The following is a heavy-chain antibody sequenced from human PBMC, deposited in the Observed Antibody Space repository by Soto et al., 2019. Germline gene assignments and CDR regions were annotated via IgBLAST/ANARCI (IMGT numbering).Heavy chain of an antibody. V-gene: IGHV1-18*01. CDR1: GYTFTSYG. CDR3: ARAHGLPWRRETWFDP. J-gene: IGHJ5*02. D-gene: IGHD4-17*01. CDR2: ISAYNGNT. Sequence: AAVKVSCKASGYTFTSYGISWVRQAPGQGLEWMGWISAYNGNTNYAQKLQGRVTMTTDTSTSTAYMELRSLRSDDTAVYYCARAHGLPWRRETWFDPWGQGTLVTVSS.